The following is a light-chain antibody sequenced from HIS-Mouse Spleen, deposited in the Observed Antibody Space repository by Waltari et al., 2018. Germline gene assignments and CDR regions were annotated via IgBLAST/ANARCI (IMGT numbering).Light chain of an antibody. CDR2: AAS. J-gene: IGKJ2*01. V-gene: IGKV1-33*01. CDR3: QQYDNLYT. Sequence: DIQMTQSPSSLSASVGDRVTITCQASQAISNYLNWYQQKPGKAPKLLIYAASKLETGVPTRFSRSGSGTDSTFTISSQQPDDIATYYCQQYDNLYTFGQGTKLEIK. CDR1: QAISNY.